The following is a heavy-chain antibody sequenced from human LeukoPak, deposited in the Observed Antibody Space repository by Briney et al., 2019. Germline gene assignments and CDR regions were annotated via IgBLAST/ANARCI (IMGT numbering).Heavy chain of an antibody. CDR1: GFTLDDYA. CDR3: AKDVEWLLSYAFDI. V-gene: IGHV3-9*01. D-gene: IGHD3-3*01. J-gene: IGHJ3*02. Sequence: GRSLRLSCAASGFTLDDYAMHWVRQAPGKGLEWVSGISWNSGSIGYADSVKGRFTISRDNAKNSLYLQMNSLRAEDTALYYCAKDVEWLLSYAFDIWGQGTMVTVSS. CDR2: ISWNSGSI.